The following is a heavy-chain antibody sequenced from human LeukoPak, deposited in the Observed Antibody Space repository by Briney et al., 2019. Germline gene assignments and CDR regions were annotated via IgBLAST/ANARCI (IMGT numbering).Heavy chain of an antibody. J-gene: IGHJ6*03. CDR1: GFTFSSYG. V-gene: IGHV3-33*01. CDR3: ARGTTTYYYYYYMDV. CDR2: IWYDGSNK. Sequence: GGSLRLSCAASGFTFSSYGMHWVRQAPGKGLEWVAVIWYDGSNKYYADSVKGRFTISRDNSKNTLYLQMNSLRAEDTAVYYCARGTTTYYYYYYMDVWGKGTTVTVSS. D-gene: IGHD1-7*01.